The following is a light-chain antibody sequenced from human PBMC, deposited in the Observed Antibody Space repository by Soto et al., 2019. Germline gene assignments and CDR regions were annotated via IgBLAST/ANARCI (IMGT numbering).Light chain of an antibody. J-gene: IGLJ1*01. V-gene: IGLV2-14*01. CDR1: SSDVGAYNF. Sequence: VLTQPASVSGSPGQSITISCTGSSSDVGAYNFVSWYQHHPGKAPKLILYEVTTRPSGVSSRFSGSKSGNTASLTISGLQADDEANYYCSSYTSSNTPYVFGTGTKVTVL. CDR2: EVT. CDR3: SSYTSSNTPYV.